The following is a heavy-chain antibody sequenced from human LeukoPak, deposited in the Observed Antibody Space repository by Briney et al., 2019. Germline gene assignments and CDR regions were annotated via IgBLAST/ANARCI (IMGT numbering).Heavy chain of an antibody. D-gene: IGHD3-22*01. Sequence: SETLSLTCTVSGGSISSYYWSWIRQPPGKGLEWIGYIYYSGSTNYKPSLKSRVTISVETSKNQFSLKLRSVTAADTAVYYCARVTGYMIGDYFDYWGQGTLVTVSS. CDR1: GGSISSYY. J-gene: IGHJ4*02. CDR2: IYYSGST. V-gene: IGHV4-59*01. CDR3: ARVTGYMIGDYFDY.